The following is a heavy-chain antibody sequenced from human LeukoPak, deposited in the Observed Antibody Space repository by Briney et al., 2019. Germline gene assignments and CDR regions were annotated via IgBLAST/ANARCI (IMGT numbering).Heavy chain of an antibody. CDR1: GFTFSSYW. CDR2: IKQDGSEK. D-gene: IGHD3-22*01. J-gene: IGHJ4*02. Sequence: GGSLRLSCAASGFTFSSYWMSWVRQAPGKGLGWVANIKQDGSEKYYVDSVKGRFTISRDNAKNSLYLQMNSLRAEDTAVYYCARADSAYYYDSSGYYWWVPTNFDYWGQGTLVTVSS. CDR3: ARADSAYYYDSSGYYWWVPTNFDY. V-gene: IGHV3-7*01.